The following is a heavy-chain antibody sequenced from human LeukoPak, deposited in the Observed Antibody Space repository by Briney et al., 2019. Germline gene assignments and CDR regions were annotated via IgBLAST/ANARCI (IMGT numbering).Heavy chain of an antibody. CDR3: AKDTSVGAFDI. Sequence: GGSLRLSCAASGFSLSSHAMSWVRQAPGKGLEWVSATSSSDAGTYYADSVKGRFIISRDNSKNTLYLQMNSLRAEDTAVYYCAKDTSVGAFDIWGQGTMVTVSS. CDR2: TSSSDAGT. D-gene: IGHD5/OR15-5a*01. V-gene: IGHV3-23*01. J-gene: IGHJ3*02. CDR1: GFSLSSHA.